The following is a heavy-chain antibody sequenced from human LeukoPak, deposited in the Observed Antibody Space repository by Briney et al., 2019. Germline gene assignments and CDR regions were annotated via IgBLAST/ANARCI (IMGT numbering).Heavy chain of an antibody. CDR2: ISGSGGKT. Sequence: GGSLRLSRAPSGFTLSSYAMSWVRQAPGKGLEWVSAISGSGGKTYYADSVKGRFTISRDNSKNTLYLQMNSLRIEDTGVYYCAGAVDGSGSYLVDYWGQGTLVTVSS. CDR1: GFTLSSYA. D-gene: IGHD3-10*01. V-gene: IGHV3-23*01. CDR3: AGAVDGSGSYLVDY. J-gene: IGHJ4*02.